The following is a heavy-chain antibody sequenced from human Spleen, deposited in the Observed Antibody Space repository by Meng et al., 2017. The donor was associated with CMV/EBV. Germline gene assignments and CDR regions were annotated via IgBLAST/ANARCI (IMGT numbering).Heavy chain of an antibody. D-gene: IGHD1-20*01. V-gene: IGHV1-2*02. J-gene: IGHJ4*02. CDR2: MAPSTGDT. CDR1: GYTFTDDY. Sequence: ASGYTFTDDYISGVQQAPGQGLEWMGCMAPSTGDTNYAQKFQDRVTMTRDTSITTSYMELSSLTSDDTADYFCARVRSRYNWNDDAFWGQGTLVTVSS. CDR3: ARVRSRYNWNDDAF.